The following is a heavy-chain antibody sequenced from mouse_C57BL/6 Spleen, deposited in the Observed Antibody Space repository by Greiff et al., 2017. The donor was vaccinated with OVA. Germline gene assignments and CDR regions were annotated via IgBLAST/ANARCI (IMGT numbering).Heavy chain of an antibody. Sequence: EVKLMESGGDLVKPGGSLKLSCAASGFTFSSYGMSWVRQTPDKRLEWVATISSGGSYTYYPDSVKGRFTISRDNAKNTLYLQMSRLKSEDTAMYYCARQGDYGSNWFAYWGQGTLVTVSA. CDR3: ARQGDYGSNWFAY. J-gene: IGHJ3*01. CDR2: ISSGGSYT. CDR1: GFTFSSYG. D-gene: IGHD1-1*01. V-gene: IGHV5-6*01.